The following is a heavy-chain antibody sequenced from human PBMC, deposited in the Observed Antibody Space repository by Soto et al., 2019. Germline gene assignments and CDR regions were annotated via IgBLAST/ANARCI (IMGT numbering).Heavy chain of an antibody. V-gene: IGHV6-1*01. J-gene: IGHJ6*03. CDR2: TYYRSKWYN. Sequence: PSQTLSLTCAISGDSVSSNSAAWNWIRQSPSRGLEWLGRTYYRSKWYNDYAVSVKSRITINPDTSKNQFSLQLNSVTPEDTAVYYCAREQYQLLSYYYYMDVWGKGTTVTVSS. D-gene: IGHD2-2*01. CDR1: GDSVSSNSAA. CDR3: AREQYQLLSYYYYMDV.